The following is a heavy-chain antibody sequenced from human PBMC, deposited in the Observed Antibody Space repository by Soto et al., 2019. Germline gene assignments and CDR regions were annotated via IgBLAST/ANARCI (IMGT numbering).Heavy chain of an antibody. CDR1: GGSVTSHH. D-gene: IGHD1-1*01. CDR3: VRDGTKNLRDWFDP. J-gene: IGHJ5*02. V-gene: IGHV4-4*07. Sequence: SETLSLTCFVSGGSVTSHHWSWIRQFPGKGLEWIGRIYATGSSDYNPSLKSRITISVDMSKKQFSLTLRSVTAADTAMYYCVRDGTKNLRDWFDPWGQGILVTVSS. CDR2: IYATGSS.